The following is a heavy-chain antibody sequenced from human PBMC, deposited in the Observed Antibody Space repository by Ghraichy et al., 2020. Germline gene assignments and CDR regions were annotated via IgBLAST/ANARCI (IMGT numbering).Heavy chain of an antibody. V-gene: IGHV3-13*01. CDR1: GFTFSGYD. CDR2: IGTLGDT. CDR3: ARGLQGYCNYTNCPFDQ. D-gene: IGHD2-2*01. Sequence: GESLNISCVVSGFTFSGYDMHWVRQATGKGLEWVSSIGTLGDTYYPGSVEGRFTISRENAKSSLYLQMNSLRAGDTAVYYCARGLQGYCNYTNCPFDQWGQGTLVTVSS. J-gene: IGHJ4*02.